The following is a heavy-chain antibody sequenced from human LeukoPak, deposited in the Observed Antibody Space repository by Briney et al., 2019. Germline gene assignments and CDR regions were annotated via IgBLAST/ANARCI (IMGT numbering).Heavy chain of an antibody. V-gene: IGHV1-2*02. Sequence: GASVKVSCKTSGYSFTNYYIQWMRQAPGQGLEWMGSINPNGGGTNYAQKFQGRVTMTSDTFSGIAYMELGRLNSDDTAVYYCARVVGYYDSSGYYSSTGRFDPWGQGTLVTVSS. D-gene: IGHD3-22*01. J-gene: IGHJ5*02. CDR2: INPNGGGT. CDR3: ARVVGYYDSSGYYSSTGRFDP. CDR1: GYSFTNYY.